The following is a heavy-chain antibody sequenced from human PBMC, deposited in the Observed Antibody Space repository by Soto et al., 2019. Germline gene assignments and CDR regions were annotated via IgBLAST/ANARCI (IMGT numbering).Heavy chain of an antibody. CDR2: IKSKTYCGAA. V-gene: IGHV3-15*01. CDR3: TTGNY. CDR1: GFTFTDAW. J-gene: IGHJ4*02. Sequence: PGGSLRLSCAASGFTFTDAWMSWVRQAPGKGLEWVGLIKSKTYCGAADYAAPVKGRFTISRDDSKNTLYLQMNSVKTEDTALYYCTTGNYWSQGTLVTVSS.